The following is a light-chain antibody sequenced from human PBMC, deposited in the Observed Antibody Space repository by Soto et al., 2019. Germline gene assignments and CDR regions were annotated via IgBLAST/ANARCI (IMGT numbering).Light chain of an antibody. Sequence: EIVLTQSPATLSLSPGERATLSCRASQSVSSYLAWYQQKPGQAPRLLIYDASNRATGIPARFSGSGSGTDFTLSTRRLDPEPFAVYYCQPRSNWPLTFGGVTKVEIK. J-gene: IGKJ4*01. V-gene: IGKV3-11*01. CDR2: DAS. CDR1: QSVSSY. CDR3: QPRSNWPLT.